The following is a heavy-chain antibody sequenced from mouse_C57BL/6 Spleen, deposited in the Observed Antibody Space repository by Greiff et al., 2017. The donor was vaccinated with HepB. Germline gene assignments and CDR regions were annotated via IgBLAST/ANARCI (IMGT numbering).Heavy chain of an antibody. Sequence: QVQLQQSGAELVRPGSSVKLSCKASGYTFTSYWMDWVKQRPGQGLEWIGNIYPSDSETHYNQKFKDKATLTVDKSSSTAYMQLSSLTSEDSAVYYCAREGAGVYFDVWGTGTTVTVSS. D-gene: IGHD3-3*01. J-gene: IGHJ1*03. V-gene: IGHV1-61*01. CDR2: IYPSDSET. CDR3: AREGAGVYFDV. CDR1: GYTFTSYW.